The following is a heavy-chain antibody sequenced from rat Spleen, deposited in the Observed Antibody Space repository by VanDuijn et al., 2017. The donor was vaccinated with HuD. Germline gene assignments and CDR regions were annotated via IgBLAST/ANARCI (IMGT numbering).Heavy chain of an antibody. Sequence: QVQLKETGPGLVQPTQTLSITCTVSGFSLTSYYMQWVRQTPGKGLEWMGFIRSGGSTEYNSEFKSRLSISRDTSKNQVFLKMNSLKTEDTGVYYCARPSYYGYPFWGQGVMVTVSS. V-gene: IGHV2-65*01. D-gene: IGHD1-7*01. CDR2: IRSGGST. J-gene: IGHJ2*01. CDR1: GFSLTSYY. CDR3: ARPSYYGYPF.